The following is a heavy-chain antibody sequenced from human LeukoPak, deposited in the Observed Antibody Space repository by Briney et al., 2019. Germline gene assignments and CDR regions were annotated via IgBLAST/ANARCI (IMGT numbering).Heavy chain of an antibody. J-gene: IGHJ3*02. CDR2: IYSSGDT. CDR3: AGQIVGDARAFDI. Sequence: SETLSLTCTVSGGSITSGNYFWNWIRQPAGKGLEWIARIYSSGDTNYNPSLKSRVTLSVDTSNNQFSLKLSSVTAADTAMYYCAGQIVGDARAFDIWGQGTMVTVSS. V-gene: IGHV4-61*02. CDR1: GGSITSGNYF. D-gene: IGHD1-26*01.